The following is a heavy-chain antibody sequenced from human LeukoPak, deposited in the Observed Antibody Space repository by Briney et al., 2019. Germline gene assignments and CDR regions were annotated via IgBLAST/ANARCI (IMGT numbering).Heavy chain of an antibody. J-gene: IGHJ4*02. Sequence: GGSLGLSCAASAFTFSSYWMSWVRQAPGKGLEWVANIKQDGSEKYYVDSVKGRFTISRDNAKNSLYLQMNSLRAEDTAVYYCARGGEVAAAHWGQGTLVTVSS. V-gene: IGHV3-7*03. CDR3: ARGGEVAAAH. CDR2: IKQDGSEK. D-gene: IGHD6-13*01. CDR1: AFTFSSYW.